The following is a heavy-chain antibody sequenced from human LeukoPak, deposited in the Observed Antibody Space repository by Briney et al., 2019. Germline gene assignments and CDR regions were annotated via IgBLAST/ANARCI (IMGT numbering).Heavy chain of an antibody. V-gene: IGHV1-2*02. CDR1: GYTFTGYY. J-gene: IGHJ6*02. CDR2: INPNSGGT. D-gene: IGHD1-1*01. CDR3: ARPMTGTGLTYYYYGMDI. Sequence: ASVKLSCKASGYTFTGYYLHWVRQAPGQGLGWLGWINPNSGGTHYAQKFQGRVTVTRDTSISTAYMELNSLRSEDTALYYCARPMTGTGLTYYYYGMDIWGQGTTVTVAS.